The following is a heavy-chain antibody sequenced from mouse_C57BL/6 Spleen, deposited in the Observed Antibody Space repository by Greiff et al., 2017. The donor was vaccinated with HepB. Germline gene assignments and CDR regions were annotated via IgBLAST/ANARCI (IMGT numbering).Heavy chain of an antibody. CDR2: INPSSGYT. CDR1: GYTFTSYT. V-gene: IGHV1-4*01. D-gene: IGHD4-1*01. CDR3: ARNWDEYFDV. J-gene: IGHJ1*03. Sequence: VQLQESGAELARPGASVKMSCKASGYTFTSYTMHWVKQRPGQGLEWIGYINPSSGYTKYNQKFKDKATLTADKSTSTVYMQLSSLTSEDSAVYYCARNWDEYFDVWGTGTTVTVSS.